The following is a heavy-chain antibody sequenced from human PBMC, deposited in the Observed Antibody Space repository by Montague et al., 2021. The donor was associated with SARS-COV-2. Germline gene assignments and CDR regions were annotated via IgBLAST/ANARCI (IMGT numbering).Heavy chain of an antibody. CDR1: GFTFSSYA. D-gene: IGHD3-10*01. CDR3: AKAITYYHRYGYAFHI. Sequence: FLSLSCSASGFTFSSYAMSWVRQAPGKGLEWVSGISFSGDSTYYANSVKGRFTISRDNSKNTLYLQMNSLRAEDTAVYYCAKAITYYHRYGYAFHIWGQGTMVTVSS. J-gene: IGHJ3*02. CDR2: ISFSGDST. V-gene: IGHV3-23*01.